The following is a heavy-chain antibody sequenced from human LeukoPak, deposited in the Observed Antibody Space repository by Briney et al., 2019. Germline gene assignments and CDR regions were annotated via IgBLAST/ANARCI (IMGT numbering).Heavy chain of an antibody. Sequence: SETLSLTCTVSGGSISSSSYYWGWIRQPPGKGLEWIGSIYYSGSTYYNPSLKSRVTISVDTSKNQFSLKLSSVTAADTAVYYCASVKRYFDWLVAFDIWGQGTMVTVSS. CDR3: ASVKRYFDWLVAFDI. J-gene: IGHJ3*02. CDR1: GGSISSSSYY. D-gene: IGHD3-9*01. V-gene: IGHV4-39*07. CDR2: IYYSGST.